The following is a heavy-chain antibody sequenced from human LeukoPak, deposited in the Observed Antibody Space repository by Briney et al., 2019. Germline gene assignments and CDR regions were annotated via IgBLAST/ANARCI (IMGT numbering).Heavy chain of an antibody. V-gene: IGHV4-39*01. CDR3: ARQLGYCSSTSCYADKVDY. Sequence: SETLSLTCTVSGGSISSSSYYWRWIRQPPGKGLEWIGSIYYSGSTYYNPSLKSRVTISVGTSKNQFSLKLSSVTAADTAVYHCARQLGYCSSTSCYADKVDYWGQGTLVTVSS. CDR2: IYYSGST. D-gene: IGHD2-2*01. J-gene: IGHJ4*02. CDR1: GGSISSSSYY.